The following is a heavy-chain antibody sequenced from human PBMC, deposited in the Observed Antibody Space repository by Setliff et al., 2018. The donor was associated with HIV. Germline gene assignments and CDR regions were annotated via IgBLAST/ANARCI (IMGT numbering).Heavy chain of an antibody. CDR3: MRWGLPYAIDY. CDR2: ISSSGTTT. CDR1: GFIFSDYF. V-gene: IGHV3-11*04. J-gene: IGHJ4*02. D-gene: IGHD2-21*02. Sequence: PGGSLRLSCAGSDSGDSGFIFSDYFVTWVRQAPGKGLEWLCYISSSGTTTYYGDSVKGRFTISRDNAKNSLYLQLNSLRVEDTAVYYCMRWGLPYAIDYWGQGMLVTVSS.